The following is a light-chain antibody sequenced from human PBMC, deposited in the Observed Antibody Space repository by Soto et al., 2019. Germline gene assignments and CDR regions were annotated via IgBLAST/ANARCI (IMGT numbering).Light chain of an antibody. CDR2: LNSDGSH. CDR1: SGHSNYA. CDR3: QTWGTGVV. J-gene: IGLJ2*01. V-gene: IGLV4-69*01. Sequence: QPVLTQSPSASASLGASVKLTCTLSSGHSNYAIAWHQQQPEKGPRYLMKLNSDGSHSKGDGIPDRFSGSSSGAERYLTNSSLQSEDEADYYCQTWGTGVVFGGGTKLTVL.